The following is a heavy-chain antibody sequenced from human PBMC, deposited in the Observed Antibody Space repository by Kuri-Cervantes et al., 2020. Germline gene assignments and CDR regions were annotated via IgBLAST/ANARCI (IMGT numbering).Heavy chain of an antibody. D-gene: IGHD1-26*01. CDR3: ARGGVGATY. CDR1: GFTFSSYA. Sequence: GESLKISCAASGFTFSSYAMHWVRQAPGKGLEWVAVISYDGSNKYYADSVKGRFTTSRENSKNTLYLQMNSLRAEDTAVYYCARGGVGATYWGQGTLVTVSS. CDR2: ISYDGSNK. V-gene: IGHV3-30-3*01. J-gene: IGHJ4*02.